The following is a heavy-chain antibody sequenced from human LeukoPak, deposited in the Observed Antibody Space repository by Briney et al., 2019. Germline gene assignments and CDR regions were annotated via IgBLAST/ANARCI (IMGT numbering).Heavy chain of an antibody. J-gene: IGHJ4*02. V-gene: IGHV1-69*06. CDR2: IIPIFGTV. CDR1: GGTFSSYA. Sequence: SVKVSCKASGGTFSSYAISWVRQAPGQGLEWMGGIIPIFGTVNYAQKFQGRVTITADKSTSTAYMELSSLRSEDTAVYYCAREGRWELIGYWGQGTLVTVSS. D-gene: IGHD1-26*01. CDR3: AREGRWELIGY.